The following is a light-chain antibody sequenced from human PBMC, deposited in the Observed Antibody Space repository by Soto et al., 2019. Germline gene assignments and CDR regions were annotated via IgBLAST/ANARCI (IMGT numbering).Light chain of an antibody. CDR2: DES. Sequence: EFVVTQSSSTLSWSPWERATLSCRASQSVSSSLAWYQQKPGQAPRLLIYDESNRATGIPARFSGSGSGTDFTLTISSLEPEDFAVYYCQQYGSSTFGQGTRLEIK. CDR3: QQYGSST. V-gene: IGKV3-11*01. CDR1: QSVSSS. J-gene: IGKJ5*01.